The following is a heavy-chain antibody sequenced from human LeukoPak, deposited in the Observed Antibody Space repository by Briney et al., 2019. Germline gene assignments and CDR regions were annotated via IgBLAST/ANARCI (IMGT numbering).Heavy chain of an antibody. CDR3: AKDLLYSENAFLDY. J-gene: IGHJ4*02. CDR1: GFTFSSYW. Sequence: GGSLRLSCAASGFTFSSYWMSWVRQAPGKGLEWVAVISYDGSNKYYADSVKGRFTISRDNSKNTLYLQMNSLRAEDTAVYYCAKDLLYSENAFLDYWGQGTLVTVSS. D-gene: IGHD1-26*01. CDR2: ISYDGSNK. V-gene: IGHV3-30*18.